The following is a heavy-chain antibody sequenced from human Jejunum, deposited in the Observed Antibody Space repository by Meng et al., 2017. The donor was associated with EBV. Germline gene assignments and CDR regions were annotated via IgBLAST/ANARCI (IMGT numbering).Heavy chain of an antibody. D-gene: IGHD3-10*01. CDR2: IHHGGGA. J-gene: IGHJ5*02. V-gene: IGHV4-34*01. CDR1: GGSFSDYY. Sequence: LRRLGSGLLQTLETLSLTCAVYGGSFSDYYWTWNRQPPGKGLGWIGEIHHGGGAIYNPSLKCRVTISVDTSKNQFSLKLSSVTAADTAVYYCARLGGYASGTYYPIDPWGQGTLVTVSS. CDR3: ARLGGYASGTYYPIDP.